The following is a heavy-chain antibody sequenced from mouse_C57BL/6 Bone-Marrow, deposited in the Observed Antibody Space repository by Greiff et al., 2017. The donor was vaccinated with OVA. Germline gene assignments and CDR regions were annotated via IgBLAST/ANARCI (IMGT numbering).Heavy chain of an antibody. CDR2: IGPGSGST. J-gene: IGHJ2*01. CDR1: GYTFTDYY. V-gene: IGHV1-77*01. Sequence: VQLQESGAELVKPGASVKISCKASGYTFTDYYINWVKPRPGPGLEWIGKIGPGSGSTYYNEKFKGKATLTADKSSSTAYMQRSSLTSEDSAVYFCARECYYGSTYYFDYWGQGTTLTVSS. D-gene: IGHD1-1*01. CDR3: ARECYYGSTYYFDY.